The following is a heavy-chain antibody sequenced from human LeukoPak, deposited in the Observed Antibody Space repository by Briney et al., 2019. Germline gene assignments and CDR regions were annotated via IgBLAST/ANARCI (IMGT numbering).Heavy chain of an antibody. CDR1: GGSISSGSYY. CDR2: IYTSGST. D-gene: IGHD3-10*01. V-gene: IGHV4-61*02. Sequence: TLSLTCTVSGGSISSGSYYWSWIRQPAGKGLEWIGRIYTSGSTNYNPSLKSRVTISVDTSKNQFSLKLSSVTAADTAVYYCASALKPHMVRGASYYYYMDVWGKGTTVTVSS. CDR3: ASALKPHMVRGASYYYYMDV. J-gene: IGHJ6*03.